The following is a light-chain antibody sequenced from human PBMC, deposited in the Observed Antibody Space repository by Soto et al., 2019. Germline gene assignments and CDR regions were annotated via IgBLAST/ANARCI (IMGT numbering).Light chain of an antibody. CDR2: DVS. J-gene: IGLJ1*01. Sequence: QSALTQPASVSGPPAQSITISCTGTSSDVGGYNYVSWYQQHPGKAPKLMIYDVSNRPSGVSNRFSGSKSGNTASLTISGLQAEDEADYYCSSYTSSSTPYVFGTGTKVNVL. V-gene: IGLV2-14*01. CDR3: SSYTSSSTPYV. CDR1: SSDVGGYNY.